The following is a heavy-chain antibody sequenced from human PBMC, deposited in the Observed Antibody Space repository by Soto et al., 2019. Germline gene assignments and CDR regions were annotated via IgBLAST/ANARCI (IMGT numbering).Heavy chain of an antibody. CDR1: GASVSSNSAA. Sequence: SQTLSLTCAISGASVSSNSAAWNWIRQSPSRGLEWLGRTYYRSKWYNDYAVSVKSRITINPDTSKNQLSLQLNSVTPEDTAVYYCARENIVLKVYARGYNLFDPWDQRTLVTVTS. CDR2: TYYRSKWYN. D-gene: IGHD2-8*01. CDR3: ARENIVLKVYARGYNLFDP. V-gene: IGHV6-1*01. J-gene: IGHJ5*02.